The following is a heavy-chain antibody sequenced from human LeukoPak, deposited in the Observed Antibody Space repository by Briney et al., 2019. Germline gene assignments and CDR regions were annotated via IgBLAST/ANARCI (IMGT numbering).Heavy chain of an antibody. D-gene: IGHD5-12*01. CDR1: GFTFSSYS. CDR2: ISSSSSYI. Sequence: GGSLRLSCAASGFTFSSYSMNRVRQAPGKGLEWVSSISSSSSYIYYADSVKGRFTISRDNAKNSLYLQMNSLRAEDTAVYYCARGDSGYDWLPFDYWGQGTLVTVSS. CDR3: ARGDSGYDWLPFDY. V-gene: IGHV3-21*01. J-gene: IGHJ4*02.